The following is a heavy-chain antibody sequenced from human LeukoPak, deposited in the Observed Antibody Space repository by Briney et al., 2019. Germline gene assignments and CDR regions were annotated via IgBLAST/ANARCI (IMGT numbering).Heavy chain of an antibody. CDR3: ARGGYGSSSSWSVGYYYYYGMDV. J-gene: IGHJ6*02. CDR1: GYTFTCYY. V-gene: IGHV1-2*02. D-gene: IGHD6-13*01. CDR2: INPNSGGT. Sequence: GASVKVSCKASGYTFTCYYMHWVRQAPGQGLEWMGWINPNSGGTNYAQKFQGRVTMTRNTSISTAYMELSSLRSEDTAVYYGARGGYGSSSSWSVGYYYYYGMDVWGQGTTVTVSS.